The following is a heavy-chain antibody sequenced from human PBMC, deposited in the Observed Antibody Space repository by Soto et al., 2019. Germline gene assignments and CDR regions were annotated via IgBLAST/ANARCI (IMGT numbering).Heavy chain of an antibody. V-gene: IGHV1-3*05. CDR3: ARSFVVVTDFDY. J-gene: IGHJ4*02. CDR2: INGGNGNT. D-gene: IGHD2-21*02. Sequence: QVQLVQSGAEEKKPGASVKVSCKASGYTFTSYAMHWVRQAPGQRLEWMGWINGGNGNTKYSQKFQARVTITRDTSASTAYMELSSLRSEDTAVYYCARSFVVVTDFDYWGQGTLVTVSS. CDR1: GYTFTSYA.